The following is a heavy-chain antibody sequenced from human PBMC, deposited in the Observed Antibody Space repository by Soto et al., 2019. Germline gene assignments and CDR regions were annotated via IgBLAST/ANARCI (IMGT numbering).Heavy chain of an antibody. V-gene: IGHV1-69*01. D-gene: IGHD1-26*01. CDR3: ARGRDQPPVGLYFDS. Sequence: QVQLVQSGAEVKKPGSSVKVSCKASGGAFNNYIFDWVRQAPGQGLEWMGGIIPMFGTPKYAQTFQDRITISADVSTGTAYMELTSLRFDDTAIYYCARGRDQPPVGLYFDSWGEGTRVTVS. J-gene: IGHJ4*02. CDR1: GGAFNNYI. CDR2: IIPMFGTP.